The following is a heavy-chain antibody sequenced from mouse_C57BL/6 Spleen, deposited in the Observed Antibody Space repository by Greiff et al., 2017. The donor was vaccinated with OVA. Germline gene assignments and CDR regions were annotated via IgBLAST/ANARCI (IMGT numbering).Heavy chain of an antibody. V-gene: IGHV5-9-1*02. CDR1: GFTFSSYA. CDR3: TRALHYYGSREYFDY. Sequence: EVKLVESGEGLVKPGGSLKLSCAASGFTFSSYAMSWVRQTPEKRLEWVAYISSGGDYIYYADTVKGRFTISRDNARNTLYLQMSSLKSEDTAMYYCTRALHYYGSREYFDYWGQGTTLTVSS. CDR2: ISSGGDYI. J-gene: IGHJ2*01. D-gene: IGHD1-1*01.